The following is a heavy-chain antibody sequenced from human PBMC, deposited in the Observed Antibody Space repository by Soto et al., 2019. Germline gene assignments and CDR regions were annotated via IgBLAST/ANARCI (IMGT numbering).Heavy chain of an antibody. CDR2: ISNDENIK. CDR3: ARGLRGVLDY. Sequence: WGSLRLSCVASGFNFGNFGIHWRRQAPGKGLEWLTVISNDENIKQDSVRGRFAIARDNSKNTLYLHLTSLRAEDTAIYYCARGLRGVLDYWGQGTLVTVSS. CDR1: GFNFGNFG. V-gene: IGHV3-30*12. D-gene: IGHD5-12*01. J-gene: IGHJ4*02.